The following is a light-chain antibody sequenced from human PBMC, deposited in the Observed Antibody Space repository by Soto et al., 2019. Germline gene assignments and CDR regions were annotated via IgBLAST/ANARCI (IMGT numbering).Light chain of an antibody. CDR1: QGIRND. V-gene: IGKV1-6*01. CDR3: LQDYNYPWT. Sequence: IQMTQPASSLSASVGDRVTITCRASQGIRNDLGWYQQEPGKAPKLLIYAASSLESGVPSRFSGSGSGTDFTLTISSLQPEDFATYYCLQDYNYPWTFGQGTKVDIK. J-gene: IGKJ1*01. CDR2: AAS.